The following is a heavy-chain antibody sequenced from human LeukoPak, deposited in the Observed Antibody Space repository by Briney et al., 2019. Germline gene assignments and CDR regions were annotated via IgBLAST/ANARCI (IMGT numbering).Heavy chain of an antibody. J-gene: IGHJ4*02. CDR1: GGTFSSYA. CDR2: IIPIFGTA. V-gene: IGHV1-69*06. D-gene: IGHD3-9*01. CDR3: ARSRADYDILTGYPYCFDY. Sequence: ASVKVSCKASGGTFSSYAISWVRQAPGQGLEWMGGIIPIFGTANYAQKFQGRVTITADKSTSTAYMELSSLRSEDTAVYYCARSRADYDILTGYPYCFDYWGQGTLVTVSS.